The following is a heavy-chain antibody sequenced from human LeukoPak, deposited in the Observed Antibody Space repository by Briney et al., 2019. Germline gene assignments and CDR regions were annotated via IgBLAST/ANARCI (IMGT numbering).Heavy chain of an antibody. V-gene: IGHV3-53*01. D-gene: IGHD2-21*02. CDR2: LYSDGTT. J-gene: IGHJ4*02. Sequence: GGSLRLSCAAAGVTVSSNYMSWVRQVPGRGLEWVSMLYSDGTTHYLDSVKGRFSISRDSSKNTLYLQMNSLRVEDTAVYYCARWYCDSLNCYYDYWGQGTLVTVSS. CDR3: ARWYCDSLNCYYDY. CDR1: GVTVSSNY.